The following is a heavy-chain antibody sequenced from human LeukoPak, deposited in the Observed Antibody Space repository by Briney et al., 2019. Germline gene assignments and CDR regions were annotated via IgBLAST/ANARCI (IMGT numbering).Heavy chain of an antibody. CDR2: ISSSSSYI. Sequence: GGSLRLSCAASGFTFSSYSMNWVRQAPGKGLEWVSSISSSSSYIYYADSVKGRFTISRDNAKNSLYLQMNSLRAEDTAVYYCATNYYDSSGSFDYWDQGTLVTVSS. J-gene: IGHJ4*02. V-gene: IGHV3-21*01. D-gene: IGHD3-22*01. CDR3: ATNYYDSSGSFDY. CDR1: GFTFSSYS.